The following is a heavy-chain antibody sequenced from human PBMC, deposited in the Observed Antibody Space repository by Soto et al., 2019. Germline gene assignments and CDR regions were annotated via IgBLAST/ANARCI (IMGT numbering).Heavy chain of an antibody. Sequence: HPGGSLRLSCAASGFTFSSYWMHWVRQAPGKGLVWVSRINSDGSSTSYADSVKGRFTISRDNAKNTLYLQMNSLRAEDTAVYYCARAQSKAKFISSALGYWGQGTLVTVSS. V-gene: IGHV3-74*01. J-gene: IGHJ4*02. CDR1: GFTFSSYW. CDR2: INSDGSST. CDR3: ARAQSKAKFISSALGY. D-gene: IGHD3-10*01.